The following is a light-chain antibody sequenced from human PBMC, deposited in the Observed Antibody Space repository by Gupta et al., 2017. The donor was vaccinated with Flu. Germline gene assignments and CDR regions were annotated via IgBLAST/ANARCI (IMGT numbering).Light chain of an antibody. Sequence: DIQLTESPSSLSASIGDRVTITCRASQSTSTYLNWYQQQPGKAPKLLIDAASSLQSGVPSRCSGSGSGTDFTLTITGLQYDDGATYYRQQRYRVPWTFGQGTKVEIK. CDR1: QSTSTY. CDR2: AAS. V-gene: IGKV1-39*01. J-gene: IGKJ1*01. CDR3: QQRYRVPWT.